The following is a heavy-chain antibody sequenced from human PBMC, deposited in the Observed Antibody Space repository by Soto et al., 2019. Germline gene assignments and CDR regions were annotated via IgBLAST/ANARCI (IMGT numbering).Heavy chain of an antibody. V-gene: IGHV1-3*04. CDR3: AREISGYVT. CDR2: INTGNGNT. D-gene: IGHD5-12*01. Sequence: ASVKVSCKASGITSTTYAIHWVRQAPGQGLEWMGWINTGNGNTRYSQRFLGRVSLTTDTSASTASMDLSSLTSEDTAAYYCAREISGYVTWGR. CDR1: GITSTTYA. J-gene: IGHJ2*01.